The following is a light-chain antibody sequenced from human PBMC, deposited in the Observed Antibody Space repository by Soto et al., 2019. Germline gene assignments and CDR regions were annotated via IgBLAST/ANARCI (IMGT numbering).Light chain of an antibody. V-gene: IGKV3D-15*01. Sequence: IVLTQYPATLSLSPGERATLSCRASQTVSNQLAWYQQKPGQAPRLLIYDASSRPTDIPARFSGVGSGTEFTLTISSLQSEDFGVYYCQQYNKWPQPFGQVTRLAI. CDR3: QQYNKWPQP. CDR1: QTVSNQ. J-gene: IGKJ5*01. CDR2: DAS.